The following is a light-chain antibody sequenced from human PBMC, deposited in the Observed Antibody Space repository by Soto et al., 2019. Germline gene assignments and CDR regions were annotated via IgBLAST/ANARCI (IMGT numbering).Light chain of an antibody. J-gene: IGKJ5*01. CDR1: QSVSSN. V-gene: IGKV3-15*01. CDR3: QQYNNWPKT. CDR2: GAS. Sequence: EIVMTQSPATLSVSPGERATLSCRASQSVSSNLAWYQQKPGQAPRLLIYGASTRATGIPARFSGSGSGTEFTLTIRSLQSEDVAVYYCQQYNNWPKTFCQGTRLE.